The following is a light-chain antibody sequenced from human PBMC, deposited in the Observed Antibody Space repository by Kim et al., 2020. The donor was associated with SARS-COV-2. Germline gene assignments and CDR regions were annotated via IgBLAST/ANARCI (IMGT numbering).Light chain of an antibody. CDR1: QSVSNN. V-gene: IGKV3-15*01. CDR3: QQYDDWPPWT. J-gene: IGKJ1*01. CDR2: GAS. Sequence: SPGETATLSCRASQSVSNNVAWYQQKPGQAPRLLIYGASTRATDVPARFSGSGSGTDFTLTISSLQSEDLVVYHCQQYDDWPPWTFGQGTKVDIK.